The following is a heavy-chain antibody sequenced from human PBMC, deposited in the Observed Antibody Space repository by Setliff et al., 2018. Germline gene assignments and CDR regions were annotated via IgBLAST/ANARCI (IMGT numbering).Heavy chain of an antibody. CDR2: ISVFSGNT. V-gene: IGHV1-18*01. J-gene: IGHJ4*02. Sequence: GASVKVSCKASGYTFSSYAISWVRQAPGQGLEWLGWISVFSGNTDYAQNFQGRVTMTADTSTSTAYMELRSLTSDDTAVYYCARRPRAVYGSGRRNCFLDYWGRGTLVTVSS. D-gene: IGHD3-10*01. CDR1: GYTFSSYA. CDR3: ARRPRAVYGSGRRNCFLDY.